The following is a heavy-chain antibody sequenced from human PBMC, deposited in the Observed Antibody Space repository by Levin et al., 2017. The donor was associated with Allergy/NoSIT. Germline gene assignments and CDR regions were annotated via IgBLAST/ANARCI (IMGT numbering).Heavy chain of an antibody. D-gene: IGHD6-19*01. CDR2: ISSSSSYI. CDR1: GFTFSSYS. Sequence: GGSLRLSCAASGFTFSSYSMNWVRQAPGKGLEWVSSISSSSSYIYYADSVKGRFTISRDNAKNSLYLQMNSLRAEDTAVFYCARDMSSGWAEYYYYYGMDVWGQGTTVTVSS. J-gene: IGHJ6*02. CDR3: ARDMSSGWAEYYYYYGMDV. V-gene: IGHV3-21*01.